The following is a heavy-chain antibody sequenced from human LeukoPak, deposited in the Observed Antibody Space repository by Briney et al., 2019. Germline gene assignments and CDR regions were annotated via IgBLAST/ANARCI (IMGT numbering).Heavy chain of an antibody. J-gene: IGHJ3*01. V-gene: IGHV3-74*01. CDR3: ATLVTFGAFDV. D-gene: IGHD4-11*01. CDR1: GFTFSNYW. Sequence: GGSLRLSCAASGFTFSNYWMYWVRQAPGKGLVWVSRIKPDGSSTSYADSVKGRFTISRDNAKNTLYLQMNGLRAEDTAVYYCATLVTFGAFDVWGQGTVVTVSS. CDR2: IKPDGSST.